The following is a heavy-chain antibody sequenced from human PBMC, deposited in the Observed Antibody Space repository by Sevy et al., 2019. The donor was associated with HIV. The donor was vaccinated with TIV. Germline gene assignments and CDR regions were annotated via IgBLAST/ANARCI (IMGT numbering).Heavy chain of an antibody. J-gene: IGHJ4*02. CDR1: GFSFSNYW. CDR3: VKGNSGSFDY. CDR2: IKQDESEK. Sequence: GGSLRLSCAASGFSFSNYWMHWVRQAPGKGLEWVANIKQDESEKYYVASVKGRFIISRDNAKNSVYLEMNSMRQEDTAINYCVKGNSGSFDYWGQGSLVTVSS. V-gene: IGHV3-7*01. D-gene: IGHD3-22*01.